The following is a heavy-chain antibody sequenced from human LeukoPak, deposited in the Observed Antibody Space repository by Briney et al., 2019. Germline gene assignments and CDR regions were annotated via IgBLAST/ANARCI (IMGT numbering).Heavy chain of an antibody. CDR1: GGSTTSGGYY. J-gene: IGHJ3*02. CDR3: ARRKMTYGAFDI. D-gene: IGHD4-17*01. CDR2: IYSSGTT. Sequence: SEALSLTCTVSGGSTTSGGYYRSWIRQPPGKGLEWIGYIYSSGTTYYNPSLMSRATISLDTSKNVFSLKLTSLIATDTAVYYCARRKMTYGAFDIWGQGTMVTVSS. V-gene: IGHV4-30-4*01.